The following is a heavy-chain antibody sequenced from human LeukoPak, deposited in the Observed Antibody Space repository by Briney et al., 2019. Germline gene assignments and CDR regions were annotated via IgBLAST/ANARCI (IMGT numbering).Heavy chain of an antibody. CDR2: ISGSGGST. Sequence: PGGSLRLSCAASGFPFSSYALNRVRQAPGKGLEWVSAISGSGGSTYYADSVKGRFTISRDNSKNTLYLQMNSLRAEDTAVYYCAKDLSHIDYWGQGTLVTVSS. J-gene: IGHJ4*02. CDR1: GFPFSSYA. V-gene: IGHV3-23*01. CDR3: AKDLSHIDY.